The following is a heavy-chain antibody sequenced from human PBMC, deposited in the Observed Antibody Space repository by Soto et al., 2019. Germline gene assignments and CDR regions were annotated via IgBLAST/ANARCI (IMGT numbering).Heavy chain of an antibody. CDR3: ASHYESSGYYSRGLDY. CDR2: IIPIFGTA. V-gene: IGHV1-69*12. Sequence: QVQLVQSGAEVKKPGSSVKVSCKASGGTFSSYAISWVRQAPGQGLEWMGGIIPIFGTADYAQKFQGRVTITADESTSTGNMELSSLRSEDTAVYYCASHYESSGYYSRGLDYWGQGTLVTVSS. CDR1: GGTFSSYA. J-gene: IGHJ4*02. D-gene: IGHD3-22*01.